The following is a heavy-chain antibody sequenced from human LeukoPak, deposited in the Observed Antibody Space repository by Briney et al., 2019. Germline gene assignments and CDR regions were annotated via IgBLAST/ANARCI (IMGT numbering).Heavy chain of an antibody. V-gene: IGHV2-70*17. CDR3: ARTRRSHYYGTSGYYTIDY. J-gene: IGHJ4*02. CDR1: GFSLSTSGMC. CDR2: TDWDDDK. D-gene: IGHD3-22*01. Sequence: SGPALVKPTQTLTLTCTFSGFSLSTSGMCVSWIRQPPGKALEWLARTDWDDDKFYSASQKTRLTISKDTSKNQVVLTMTNVDPVDTATYYCARTRRSHYYGTSGYYTIDYWGQGTLVTVSS.